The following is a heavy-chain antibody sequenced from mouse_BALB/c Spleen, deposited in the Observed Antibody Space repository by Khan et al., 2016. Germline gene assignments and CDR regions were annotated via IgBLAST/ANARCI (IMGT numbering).Heavy chain of an antibody. V-gene: IGHV1-9*01. CDR2: ILPGSGST. CDR1: GYTLSTYW. CDR3: ARWYGMDY. J-gene: IGHJ4*01. Sequence: VQLQESGAELMKPGASVKISCKVTGYTLSTYWIEWVKQRPGHGLEWIGQILPGSGSTKYIEKFKGKATFTADTPSNTAYMQLSSLSSEDSAVYYCARWYGMDYWGQGTSVTVSS.